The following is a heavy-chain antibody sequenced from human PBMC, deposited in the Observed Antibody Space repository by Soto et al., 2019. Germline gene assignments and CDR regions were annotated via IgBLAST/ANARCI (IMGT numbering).Heavy chain of an antibody. J-gene: IGHJ4*02. Sequence: SGPTLVNPTQTLTLTCTFSGFSLSSSGMRVSWIRQPPGKALEWLALIAWDDDKYYNTSLKTRLTISKDTSKNQVVLTMTNMDPVDTATYFCARSTDLGAFLYFDYWGQGTLVTVSS. V-gene: IGHV2-70*01. CDR1: GFSLSSSGMR. CDR2: IAWDDDK. D-gene: IGHD3-16*01. CDR3: ARSTDLGAFLYFDY.